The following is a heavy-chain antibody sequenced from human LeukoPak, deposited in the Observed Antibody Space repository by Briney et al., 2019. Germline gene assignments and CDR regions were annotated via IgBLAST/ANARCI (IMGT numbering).Heavy chain of an antibody. CDR1: GGSISSYY. V-gene: IGHV4-59*01. J-gene: IGHJ3*02. CDR3: ATDLRGYCSSTSCYDDAFDI. Sequence: SETLSLTCTVSGGSISSYYWSWIRQPPGKGLEWIGYIYYSGSTNYNPSLKSRVTISVDTSKNQFSLKLSSVTAADTAVYYCATDLRGYCSSTSCYDDAFDIWGQGTMVTVSS. CDR2: IYYSGST. D-gene: IGHD2-2*01.